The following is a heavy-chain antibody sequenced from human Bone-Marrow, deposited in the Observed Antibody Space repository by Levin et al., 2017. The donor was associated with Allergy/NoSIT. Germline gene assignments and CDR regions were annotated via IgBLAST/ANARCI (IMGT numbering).Heavy chain of an antibody. Sequence: GASVKVSCKTSGYTFTSYNVYWVRQATGQGLEWMGYINPNSGNTAYARKFQGRVTMTRNSSITTAYMELSSLRSEDTAMYYCARGDCYSGSCYGPDWFDPWGQWTQVTVSS. D-gene: IGHD2-15*01. V-gene: IGHV1-8*01. CDR2: INPNSGNT. CDR1: GYTFTSYN. J-gene: IGHJ5*02. CDR3: ARGDCYSGSCYGPDWFDP.